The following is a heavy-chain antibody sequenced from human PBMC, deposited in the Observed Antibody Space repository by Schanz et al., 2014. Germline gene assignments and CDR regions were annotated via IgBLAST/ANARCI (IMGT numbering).Heavy chain of an antibody. Sequence: QVQLIQSGAEVKKPGASVKVSCTASGYTFTSYDINWVRQAPGQGLEWLGWMNPNSGNPGFAQKFRGRVTMTRNTSMSTAYIELHILTSEDTGVYYYARGRTFDYWGQGTLVTVSS. CDR1: GYTFTSYD. CDR2: MNPNSGNP. J-gene: IGHJ4*02. V-gene: IGHV1-8*01. CDR3: ARGRTFDY.